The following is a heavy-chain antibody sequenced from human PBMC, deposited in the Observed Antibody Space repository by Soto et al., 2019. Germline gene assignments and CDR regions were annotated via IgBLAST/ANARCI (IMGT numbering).Heavy chain of an antibody. CDR3: AKMVGASLVDY. CDR1: GASISSTSSGDW. J-gene: IGHJ4*02. Sequence: QVQLQESGPGLVKPSGTLSLTCTVSGASISSTSSGDWWSWVRQPPGKGLEWIGEIHHSGSTNYNPSLKSRAAMSVDTSKPQLSLRLSSVTAADPAVYYCAKMVGASLVDYWGQGSLVTVSS. D-gene: IGHD1-26*01. CDR2: IHHSGST. V-gene: IGHV4-4*02.